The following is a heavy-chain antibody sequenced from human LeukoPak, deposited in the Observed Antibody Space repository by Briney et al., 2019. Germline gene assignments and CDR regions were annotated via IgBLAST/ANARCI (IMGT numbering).Heavy chain of an antibody. J-gene: IGHJ4*02. CDR3: AREAYYYDSSGYRKFDY. D-gene: IGHD3-22*01. V-gene: IGHV4-59*12. CDR2: IYYTGST. Sequence: SETLSLTCTVSGGSISSYYWSWIRQPPGKGLEWIGYIYYTGSTDYSPSLKSRVTISVDTSENQFSLKLSSVTAADTAVYYCAREAYYYDSSGYRKFDYWGQGTLVTVSS. CDR1: GGSISSYY.